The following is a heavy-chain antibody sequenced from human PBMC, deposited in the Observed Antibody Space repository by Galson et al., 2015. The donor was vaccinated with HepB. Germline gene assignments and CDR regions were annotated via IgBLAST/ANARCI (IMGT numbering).Heavy chain of an antibody. J-gene: IGHJ4*02. D-gene: IGHD3-3*01. CDR2: TYYRSKWYN. CDR3: ARGDREGYFWSGYYIGKPPGPFDY. CDR1: GDSVSSNSAA. V-gene: IGHV6-1*01. Sequence: CAISGDSVSSNSAAWNWIRQSPSRGLEWLGRTYYRSKWYNDYAVSVKSRITINPDTSKNQFSLQLNSVTPEDTAVYYCARGDREGYFWSGYYIGKPPGPFDYWGQGTLVTVSS.